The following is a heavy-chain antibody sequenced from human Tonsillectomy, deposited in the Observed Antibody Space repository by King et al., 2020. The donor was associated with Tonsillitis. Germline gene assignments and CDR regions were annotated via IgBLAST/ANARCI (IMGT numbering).Heavy chain of an antibody. CDR1: GYTFTRYD. D-gene: IGHD3-9*01. CDR3: ARARRGYDILTGYPREDFDY. CDR2: MNPNSGNT. V-gene: IGHV1-8*01. Sequence: QLVQSGAEVKKPGASVKVSCKASGYTFTRYDINWVRQATGQGLEWMGWMNPNSGNTGYAQKFQGRVTMTRNTSISTAYMELSSLRSEDTAGYYCARARRGYDILTGYPREDFDYWGQGTLVTVSS. J-gene: IGHJ4*02.